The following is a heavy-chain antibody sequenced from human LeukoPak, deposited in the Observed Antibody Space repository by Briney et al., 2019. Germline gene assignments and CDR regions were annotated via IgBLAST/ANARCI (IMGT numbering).Heavy chain of an antibody. Sequence: GGSLRLSCAASGFTFSSYWMHWVRQAPGKGLVWVSGIKNDGNDTAYADSVKGRFTISRDNAKNTLYLQMDSLRAEDTAVYYCARDMNPTVFDFWGQGTLVTVSS. CDR1: GFTFSSYW. CDR3: ARDMNPTVFDF. V-gene: IGHV3-74*01. D-gene: IGHD3-16*01. J-gene: IGHJ4*02. CDR2: IKNDGNDT.